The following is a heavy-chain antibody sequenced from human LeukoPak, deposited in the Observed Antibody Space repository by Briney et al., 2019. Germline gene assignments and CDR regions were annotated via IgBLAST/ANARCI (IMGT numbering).Heavy chain of an antibody. CDR3: ARRSSVGPSDY. D-gene: IGHD2-2*01. Sequence: PGGSLRLSCAASGFTFSSYSMNWVRQAPGKGLEWVSCISSSSSTIYYADSVKGRFTISRDNAKNSLYLQMNSLRAEDTAVYYCARRSSVGPSDYWGQGTLVTVSS. CDR1: GFTFSSYS. CDR2: ISSSSSTI. J-gene: IGHJ4*02. V-gene: IGHV3-48*01.